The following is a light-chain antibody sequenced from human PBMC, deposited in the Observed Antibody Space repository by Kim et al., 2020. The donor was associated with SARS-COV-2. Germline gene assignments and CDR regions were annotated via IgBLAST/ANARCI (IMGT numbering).Light chain of an antibody. J-gene: IGLJ3*02. Sequence: KTASVTCGGNIIGTKSVRCYQRKPGQAPMLVIYCDTDRPSGIPGRFSGSNSGNTATLTISRVEAADEADYYCQIWDSRSVHPVVFGGGTRLTV. CDR3: QIWDSRSVHPVV. V-gene: IGLV3-21*04. CDR2: CDT. CDR1: IIGTKS.